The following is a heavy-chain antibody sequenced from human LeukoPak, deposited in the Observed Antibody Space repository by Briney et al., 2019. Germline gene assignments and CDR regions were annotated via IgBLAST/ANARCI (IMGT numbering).Heavy chain of an antibody. V-gene: IGHV3-66*02. CDR2: IYSGGST. CDR1: GFTVSSNY. Sequence: GGSLRLSCAASGFTVSSNYMSWVRQAPGKGLEWVSVIYSGGSTYYADSVKGRFTISRDNSKNTLYLQINSLRAEDTAVYYCARDRRYGVHWYYGMDVWGQGTTVTVSS. J-gene: IGHJ6*02. D-gene: IGHD3-16*02. CDR3: ARDRRYGVHWYYGMDV.